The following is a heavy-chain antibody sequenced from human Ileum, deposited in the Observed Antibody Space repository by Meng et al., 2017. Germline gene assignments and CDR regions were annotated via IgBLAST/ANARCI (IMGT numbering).Heavy chain of an antibody. D-gene: IGHD1-26*01. CDR2: TYYRSKWYN. J-gene: IGHJ4*02. CDR1: GDSVSSNSAD. V-gene: IGHV6-1*01. CDR3: AKDGTSGSYLGLYY. Sequence: QVQLQQSGPGLVRPSQTLSLTCSISGDSVSSNSADWNWIRQSPSRGLEWLGRTYYRSKWYNDYAVSVKSRITINPDTSKNQFSLQLNSVTPEDTAVYYCAKDGTSGSYLGLYYWGQGTLVTVSS.